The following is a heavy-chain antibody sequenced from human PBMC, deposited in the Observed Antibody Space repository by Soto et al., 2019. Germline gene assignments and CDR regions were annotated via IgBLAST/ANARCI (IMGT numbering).Heavy chain of an antibody. CDR1: GGSFSGYY. V-gene: IGHV4-34*01. Sequence: SLTCAVYGGSFSGYYWSWIRQPPGKGLEWIGEINHSGSTNYNPSLKSRVTISVDTSKNQFSLKLSSVTAADTAVYYCARGMIYYYYGMDVWGQGTTVTVSS. CDR2: INHSGST. J-gene: IGHJ6*02. D-gene: IGHD3-16*01. CDR3: ARGMIYYYYGMDV.